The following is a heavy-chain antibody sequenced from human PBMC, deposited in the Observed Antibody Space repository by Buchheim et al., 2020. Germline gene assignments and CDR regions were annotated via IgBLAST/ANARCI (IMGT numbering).Heavy chain of an antibody. J-gene: IGHJ4*02. V-gene: IGHV4-59*01. Sequence: QVQVQESGPGLVKPSETLSLTCTVSGGSMSSYYWSWIRQPPGKGLEWIGYFYYNGSTNYNPSLKSRVTISGDTSKNQFSLEVRSVTAADTAVYFCARGSYSGSYYFDYWGQGTL. D-gene: IGHD1-26*01. CDR1: GGSMSSYY. CDR3: ARGSYSGSYYFDY. CDR2: FYYNGST.